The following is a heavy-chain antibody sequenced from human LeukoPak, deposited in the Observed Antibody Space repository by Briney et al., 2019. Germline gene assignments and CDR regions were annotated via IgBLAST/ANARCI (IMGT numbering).Heavy chain of an antibody. J-gene: IGHJ4*02. CDR1: NDALSDYY. D-gene: IGHD6-13*01. Sequence: SETLSLTCIVSNDALSDYYWGWIRQPPGKGLEWVGHIYKIGNTYYNPSLKSRVTISVDTSKNHFSLKLNSLPAADTAVYYCARGYSTSWTYYFDYWGQGALVTVSS. V-gene: IGHV4-59*01. CDR3: ARGYSTSWTYYFDY. CDR2: IYKIGNT.